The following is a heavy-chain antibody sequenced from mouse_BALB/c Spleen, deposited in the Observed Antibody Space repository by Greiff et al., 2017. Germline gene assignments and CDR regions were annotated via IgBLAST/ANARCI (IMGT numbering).Heavy chain of an antibody. D-gene: IGHD2-4*01. Sequence: EVMLVESGGGLVKPGGSLKLSCAASGFTFSDYYMYWVRQTPEKRLEWVATISDGGSYTYYPDSVKGRFTISRDNAKNNLYLQMSSLKSEDTAMYYCARESMITYAMDYWGQGTSVTVSS. CDR3: ARESMITYAMDY. V-gene: IGHV5-4*02. CDR2: ISDGGSYT. CDR1: GFTFSDYY. J-gene: IGHJ4*01.